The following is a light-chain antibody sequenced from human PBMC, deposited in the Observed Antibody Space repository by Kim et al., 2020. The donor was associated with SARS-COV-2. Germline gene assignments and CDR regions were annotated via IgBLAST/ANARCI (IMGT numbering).Light chain of an antibody. CDR1: QSVSSNY. CDR3: QQRDSWPIT. CDR2: GAS. Sequence: EIVLTQSPGTLSLSPGERATLSCRASQSVSSNYLAWYQQKPAHAPRLLIYGASSRATGIPDRFSGSGSGTDFTLTISSLEPEDFAVYYCQQRDSWPITFGQGTRLEIK. J-gene: IGKJ5*01. V-gene: IGKV3-20*01.